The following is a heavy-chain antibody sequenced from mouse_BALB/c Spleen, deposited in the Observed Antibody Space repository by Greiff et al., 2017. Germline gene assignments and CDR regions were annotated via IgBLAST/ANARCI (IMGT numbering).Heavy chain of an antibody. CDR3: NGPYPEAY. CDR2: IDPENGDT. Sequence: EVKLMESGAELVRSGASVKLSCTASGFNIKDYYMHWVKQRPEQGLEWIGWIDPENGDTEYAPKFQGKATMTADTSSNTAYLQLSSLTSEDTAVYYCNGPYPEAYWGQGTLVTVSA. J-gene: IGHJ3*01. CDR1: GFNIKDYY. V-gene: IGHV14-4*02. D-gene: IGHD2-10*01.